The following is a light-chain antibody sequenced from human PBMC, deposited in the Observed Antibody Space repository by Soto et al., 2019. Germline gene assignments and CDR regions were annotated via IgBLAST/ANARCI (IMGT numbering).Light chain of an antibody. CDR1: EGISSY. CDR2: AAS. V-gene: IGKV1-9*01. CDR3: QQLNSYPIT. Sequence: DIQLTQTPSSLSASVGDRVTITCRASEGISSYLAWYQQKPGKAPKLLIYAASTLQSGVPSRFSGSGSGTEFTLTISSLQPEDFATYYCQQLNSYPITSGQRTRPEI. J-gene: IGKJ5*01.